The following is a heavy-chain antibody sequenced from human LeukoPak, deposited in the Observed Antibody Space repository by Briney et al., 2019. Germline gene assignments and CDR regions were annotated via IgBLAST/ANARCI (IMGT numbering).Heavy chain of an antibody. CDR1: GGTISSYA. J-gene: IGHJ4*02. V-gene: IGHV1-69*13. CDR2: IIPIFGTA. D-gene: IGHD2-15*01. CDR3: ASGYCSGGSCPGQDY. Sequence: ASVKVSCKASGGTISSYAISWVRQAPGQGLEWMGGIIPIFGTANYAQKFQGRVTITADESTSTAYMELSSLRSEDTAVYYCASGYCSGGSCPGQDYWGQGTLVTVSS.